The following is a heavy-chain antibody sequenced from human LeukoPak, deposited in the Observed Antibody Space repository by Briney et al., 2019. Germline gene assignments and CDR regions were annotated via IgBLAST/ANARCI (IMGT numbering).Heavy chain of an antibody. Sequence: LRLSYAASGFSFSTYDIHWVRQAPGKGLAWVTVFPSDVSNKYYADSVKGRFTISRDTSKNTLYMQMNGLRAEDTAVYDCARDSNWNYDYWGQGTLVTVSS. D-gene: IGHD1-1*01. J-gene: IGHJ4*02. CDR2: FPSDVSNK. CDR1: GFSFSTYD. CDR3: ARDSNWNYDY. V-gene: IGHV3-30*03.